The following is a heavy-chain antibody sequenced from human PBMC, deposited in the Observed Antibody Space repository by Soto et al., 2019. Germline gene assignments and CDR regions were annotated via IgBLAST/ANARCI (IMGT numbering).Heavy chain of an antibody. CDR2: ISYSGST. CDR3: AKDSDFYDSSLYFDF. CDR1: GGSISSGGYY. Sequence: ASETLSLTCTVSGGSISSGGYYWSWIRQHPGTGLEWIGHISYSGSTYYNPSLKSRVTISVDRSKNQFSLKLSSVTAADTAVYYCAKDSDFYDSSLYFDFWGQGTLVTVSS. V-gene: IGHV4-31*03. D-gene: IGHD3-22*01. J-gene: IGHJ4*02.